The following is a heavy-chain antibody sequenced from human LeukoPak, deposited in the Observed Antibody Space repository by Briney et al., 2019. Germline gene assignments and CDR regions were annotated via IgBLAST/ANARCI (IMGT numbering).Heavy chain of an antibody. D-gene: IGHD3-16*01. CDR3: ARDRSLGIIDY. Sequence: SETLSLTCIVSGDSISSSYRRSIRQPPGKGLEWIGYIYYSGGTNYNPSLKSRVTISVDASKNHFSLKLSSVTAADTAVYYCARDRSLGIIDYWGQGTLVTVSS. V-gene: IGHV4-59*01. CDR1: GDSISSSY. CDR2: IYYSGGT. J-gene: IGHJ4*02.